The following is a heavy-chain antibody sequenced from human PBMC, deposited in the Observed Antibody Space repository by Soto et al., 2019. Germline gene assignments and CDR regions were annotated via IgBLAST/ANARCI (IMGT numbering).Heavy chain of an antibody. Sequence: SETLSLTCTVSGGSISSGGYYWSWIRQHPGKGLEWIGYIYYSGSTYYNPSLKSRVTISVDTSKNQFSLKLSSVTAADTAVYYCARQRLVAAGISFDYWGQGTLDTVSS. CDR3: ARQRLVAAGISFDY. CDR2: IYYSGST. V-gene: IGHV4-31*03. D-gene: IGHD6-13*01. CDR1: GGSISSGGYY. J-gene: IGHJ4*02.